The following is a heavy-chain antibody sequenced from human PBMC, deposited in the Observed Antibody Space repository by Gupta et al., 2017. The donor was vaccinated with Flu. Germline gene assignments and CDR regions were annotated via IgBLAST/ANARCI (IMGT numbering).Heavy chain of an antibody. J-gene: IGHJ3*02. CDR1: GGSISSGSYY. CDR3: GRGGGGSYSSHNKNDAFDI. CDR2: LYTSGSP. D-gene: IGHD1-26*01. V-gene: IGHV4-61*02. Sequence: QVQLQESGPGLVKPSPTLSLTCTVSGGSISSGSYYWRWIRQPAGKELEWIGRLYTSGSPNNNPPLKIRVPISEDPPKTQFSLKLSSVPAADTAGYYGGRGGGGSYSSHNKNDAFDIWGQGTMVTVSS.